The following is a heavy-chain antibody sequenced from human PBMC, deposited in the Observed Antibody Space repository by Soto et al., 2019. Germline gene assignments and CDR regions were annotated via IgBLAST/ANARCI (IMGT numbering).Heavy chain of an antibody. CDR2: IYYSGTT. V-gene: IGHV4-31*03. J-gene: IGHJ4*02. D-gene: IGHD4-17*01. CDR1: GGSISSGNYY. Sequence: QVQLQESGPGLVKPSQTLSLTCTVSGGSISSGNYYWSWIRQHPGNGLEWVGSIYYSGTTYYNPSLKSRVTMSLGTSKTQFALQLSSVTAADTAVYYCARGDYGDLRVGDLWGQGTLVTVSS. CDR3: ARGDYGDLRVGDL.